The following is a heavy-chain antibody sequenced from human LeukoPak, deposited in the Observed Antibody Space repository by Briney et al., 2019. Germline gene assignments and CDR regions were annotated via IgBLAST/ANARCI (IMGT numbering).Heavy chain of an antibody. V-gene: IGHV4-4*07. CDR2: IYTSGST. Sequence: SETLSLTCTVSGGSISSYYWSWIRQPAGKGLEWIGRIYTSGSTNYNPSLKSRVTMSVDTSKNQFSLKLSSVTAADTAVYYCARDGGRSPIYYYGMDVWSQGTTVTVSS. CDR1: GGSISSYY. J-gene: IGHJ6*02. D-gene: IGHD3-16*01. CDR3: ARDGGRSPIYYYGMDV.